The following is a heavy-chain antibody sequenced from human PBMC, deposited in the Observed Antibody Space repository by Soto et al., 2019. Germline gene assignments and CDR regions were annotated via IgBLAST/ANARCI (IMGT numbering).Heavy chain of an antibody. J-gene: IGHJ1*01. D-gene: IGHD3-3*01. CDR2: INHSGST. CDR3: ARGPYDDFWSGYYIRYFQH. V-gene: IGHV4-34*01. CDR1: GGSFSGYY. Sequence: SDTLSLTCAVYGGSFSGYYWSWIRQPPGKGLEWIGEINHSGSTNYNPSLKSRVTISVDTSKNQFSLKLSSVTAADTAVYYCARGPYDDFWSGYYIRYFQHWGQGTLVTVSS.